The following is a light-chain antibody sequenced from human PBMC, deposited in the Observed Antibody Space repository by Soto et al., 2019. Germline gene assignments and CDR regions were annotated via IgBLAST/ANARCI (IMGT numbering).Light chain of an antibody. CDR1: QSISSW. J-gene: IGKJ4*01. V-gene: IGKV1-5*01. Sequence: DIQMTQSPSTLSASVGDRVTITCRASQSISSWLAWYQQKPGTAPKFLIYDASSLESGVPSRFSGSGSGTEFALTFSSLQPDDFATNYCQQYYSFPLTFGGGTKVDIK. CDR2: DAS. CDR3: QQYYSFPLT.